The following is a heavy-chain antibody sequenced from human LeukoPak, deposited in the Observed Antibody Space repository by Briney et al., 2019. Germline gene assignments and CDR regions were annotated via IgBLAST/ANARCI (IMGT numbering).Heavy chain of an antibody. CDR2: INPNSGGT. V-gene: IGHV1-2*02. J-gene: IGHJ4*02. Sequence: ASVKVSCKTSGYAFSGSYIHWVRQAPGQGLEWMGWINPNSGGTNYAQKFQGRVTMTRDTSISTAYMELSRLSSDDTAVYYCARVIYGSGSYRFDYWGQGTLVTVSS. D-gene: IGHD3-10*01. CDR3: ARVIYGSGSYRFDY. CDR1: GYAFSGSY.